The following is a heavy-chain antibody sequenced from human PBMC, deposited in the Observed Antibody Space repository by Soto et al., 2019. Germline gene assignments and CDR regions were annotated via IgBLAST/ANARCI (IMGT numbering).Heavy chain of an antibody. V-gene: IGHV3-7*01. CDR1: GFTFSSYW. J-gene: IGHJ4*02. Sequence: GGSLRLSCAASGFTFSSYWMSWVRQAPGKGLEWVANIKQDGSEKYYVDSVKGRFTISRDNAKNSLYLQMNSLGAEDTAVYYCARDQYYYDSSGYIDYWGQGTLVTVSS. CDR2: IKQDGSEK. D-gene: IGHD3-22*01. CDR3: ARDQYYYDSSGYIDY.